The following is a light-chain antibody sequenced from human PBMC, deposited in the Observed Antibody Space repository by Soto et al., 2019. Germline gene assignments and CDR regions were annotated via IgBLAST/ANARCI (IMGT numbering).Light chain of an antibody. CDR3: QQYNNWPPIT. J-gene: IGKJ5*01. Sequence: EIFMTQSPATLSVSQWERATLSWGASQSVAISLAWYQQKPGQAPRLLIYGASTRATGVPARFSGSGSGTEFTLTISSLQSEDFAVYYCQQYNNWPPITFGQGTRLEIK. CDR1: QSVAIS. V-gene: IGKV3-15*01. CDR2: GAS.